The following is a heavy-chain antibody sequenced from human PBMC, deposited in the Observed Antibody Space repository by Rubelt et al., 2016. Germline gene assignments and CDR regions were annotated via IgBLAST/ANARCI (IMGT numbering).Heavy chain of an antibody. J-gene: IGHJ6*02. V-gene: IGHV3-21*01. CDR1: EFSFSSYS. CDR2: ISSSSSYI. CDR3: ARDYCSAGSCYSSLYCMDV. D-gene: IGHD2-15*01. Sequence: EVQLVESGGTLVKPGGSLRLSCAASEFSFSSYSMNWVRQAPGKGLEWVSSISSSSSYIYYADSVKGRFTISRDNAKNSLYLQMNSLRAVESAVYYCARDYCSAGSCYSSLYCMDVWGQGTTVTVSS.